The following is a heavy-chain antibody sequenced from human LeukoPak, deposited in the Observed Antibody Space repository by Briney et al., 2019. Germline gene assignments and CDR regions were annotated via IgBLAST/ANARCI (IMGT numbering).Heavy chain of an antibody. Sequence: GASVKVSCKASGYTFTSYYMHRVRQAPGQGLEWMGIINPSGGSTSYAQKFQGRVTMTRDMSTSTVYMELSSLRSEDTAVYYRARWVPITMVRGVIITRYFDYWGQGTLVTVSS. J-gene: IGHJ4*02. V-gene: IGHV1-46*01. D-gene: IGHD3-10*01. CDR3: ARWVPITMVRGVIITRYFDY. CDR2: INPSGGST. CDR1: GYTFTSYY.